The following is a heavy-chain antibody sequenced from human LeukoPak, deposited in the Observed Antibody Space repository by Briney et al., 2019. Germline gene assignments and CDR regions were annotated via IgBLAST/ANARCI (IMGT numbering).Heavy chain of an antibody. CDR1: GFTFSDYY. Sequence: GGSLRLSCAASGFTFSDYYMSWIRQAPGKGLEWVAYINNRSSHTNYGDPVKGRFIISRDNAKNSMYLQMHSLRVEGTAVYYCARVFGEDGYNSLSLLSWGQGTLVTVSS. J-gene: IGHJ4*02. CDR3: ARVFGEDGYNSLSLLS. V-gene: IGHV3-11*06. CDR2: INNRSSHT. D-gene: IGHD5-24*01.